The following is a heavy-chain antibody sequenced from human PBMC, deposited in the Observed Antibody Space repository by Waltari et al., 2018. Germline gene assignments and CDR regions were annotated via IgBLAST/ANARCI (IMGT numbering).Heavy chain of an antibody. CDR2: INPNSVGT. D-gene: IGHD4-17*01. CDR3: ARGPLSYCDYPFDY. V-gene: IGHV1-2*02. J-gene: IGHJ4*01. CDR1: GYTFTGYY. Sequence: QVQLVQSGAEVKKPGASVKVSCKASGYTFTGYYMHWVRQAPGQGLEWMGWINPNSVGTNFSQEFQGRVTMTRDTSISTAYMELSRLRSDDTSVYYCARGPLSYCDYPFDYWGHGTLVTVSS.